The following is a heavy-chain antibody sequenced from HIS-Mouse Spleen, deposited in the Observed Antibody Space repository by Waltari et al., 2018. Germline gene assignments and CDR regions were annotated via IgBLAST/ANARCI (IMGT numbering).Heavy chain of an antibody. J-gene: IGHJ5*02. V-gene: IGHV5-51*01. CDR1: GYSFTSYW. CDR2: IYPGDSDT. Sequence: EVQLVQSAAEVKTPGESLKISCKGAGYSFTSYWFGWVRQLPGKGLEWMGIIYPGDSDTRYSPSFQGQVTISADKSISTAYLQWSSLKASDTAMYYCARLSNIAAAGRDWFDPWGQGTLVTVSS. CDR3: ARLSNIAAAGRDWFDP. D-gene: IGHD6-13*01.